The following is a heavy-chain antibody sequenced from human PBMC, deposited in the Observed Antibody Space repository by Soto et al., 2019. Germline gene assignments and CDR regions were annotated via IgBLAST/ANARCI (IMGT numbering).Heavy chain of an antibody. J-gene: IGHJ4*02. CDR3: ARDPQAGYFDY. CDR2: IYHSGST. CDR1: GGSISSGGYS. V-gene: IGHV4-30-2*01. Sequence: SETLSLTCAVSGGSISSGGYSWSWIRQPPGKGLEWIGYIYHSGSTYYNPSLKSRVTISVDRSKNQFSLKLSSVTAADTAVYYCARDPQAGYFDYWGQGTLVTVSS. D-gene: IGHD3-10*01.